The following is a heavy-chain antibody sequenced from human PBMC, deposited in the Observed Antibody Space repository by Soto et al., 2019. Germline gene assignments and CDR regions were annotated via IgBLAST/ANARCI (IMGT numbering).Heavy chain of an antibody. CDR1: GDSITSNSYF. CDR3: ARHFSVDYFDP. Sequence: SETLSLTCTVSGDSITSNSYFWAWIRQPPGKGLEWIGSIYYSGTTYYNPSLKSRVTISVDRSRNQFSLKLSSVTAANTAVYYCARHFSVDYFDPWGQGTRVTVSS. CDR2: IYYSGTT. V-gene: IGHV4-39*01. J-gene: IGHJ4*02.